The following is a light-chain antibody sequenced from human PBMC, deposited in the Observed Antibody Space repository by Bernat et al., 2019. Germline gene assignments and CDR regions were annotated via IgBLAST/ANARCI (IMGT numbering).Light chain of an antibody. CDR3: LQDYRYPRT. J-gene: IGKJ1*01. CDR2: SSS. CDR1: QGISND. Sequence: AIQMTQIPSSLSASVGDRVIITCRASQGISNDLGWYQQKPGRAPKLLIYSSSTLHSGVPSRFSGSGSGTDFTLTISSLQPEDFATYYCLQDYRYPRTFGQGTKVEIK. V-gene: IGKV1-6*02.